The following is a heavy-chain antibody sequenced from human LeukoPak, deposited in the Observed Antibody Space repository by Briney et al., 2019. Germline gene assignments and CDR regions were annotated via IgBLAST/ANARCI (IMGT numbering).Heavy chain of an antibody. CDR2: ISGSGGST. D-gene: IGHD6-13*01. Sequence: PGGSLRLSCAASTFTLSSYNMNWVRQAPGKGLEWVSAISGSGGSTYYADSVKGRFTISRDNSKNTLYLQMNSLRAEDTAVYYCAKGSIAAAGTALWDWGQGTLVTVSS. CDR3: AKGSIAAAGTALWD. J-gene: IGHJ4*02. V-gene: IGHV3-23*01. CDR1: TFTLSSYN.